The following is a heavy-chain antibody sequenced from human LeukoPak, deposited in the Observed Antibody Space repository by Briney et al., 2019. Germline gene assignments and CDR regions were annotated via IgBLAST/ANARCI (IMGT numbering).Heavy chain of an antibody. D-gene: IGHD6-13*01. CDR2: INHSGST. Sequence: SETLSLTCAVYSESFSTYYWNWIRQPPGKGLEWIGEINHSGSTNYNPSLKSRVTISVDTSKNQFSLRLSSVTAADTAVYYCARVTGYVMEDYFDYWGQGTLVTVSS. CDR3: ARVTGYVMEDYFDY. J-gene: IGHJ4*02. V-gene: IGHV4-34*01. CDR1: SESFSTYY.